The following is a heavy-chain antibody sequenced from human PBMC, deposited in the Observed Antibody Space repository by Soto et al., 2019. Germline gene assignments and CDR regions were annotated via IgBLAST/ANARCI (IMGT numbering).Heavy chain of an antibody. Sequence: GGSLRLSCSASVFIFSNYGMHWVLHAPCNWLEWLSVISYDGTNEYYSDSLKGRFTISRDNAKSSLYLQMNSLRAEYTAVYYRARDRSGSEPYYFDYWGQGTLVTVS. CDR1: VFIFSNYG. CDR2: ISYDGTNE. J-gene: IGHJ4*02. D-gene: IGHD5-12*01. V-gene: IGHV3-30*03. CDR3: ARDRSGSEPYYFDY.